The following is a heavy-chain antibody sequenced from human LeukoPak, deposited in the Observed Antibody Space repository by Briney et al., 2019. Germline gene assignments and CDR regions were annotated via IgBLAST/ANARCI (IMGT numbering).Heavy chain of an antibody. V-gene: IGHV1-24*01. CDR3: ATNLATVITPAYY. CDR2: FDPEDGAT. CDR1: GYTLTELS. D-gene: IGHD4-23*01. J-gene: IGHJ4*02. Sequence: ASVTDSCKVSGYTLTELSMHWVRQAPGKGLEWMGGFDPEDGATIFAQKFQGRVTMTEDTSTDTAYMELSSLRSEDTAVYYCATNLATVITPAYYWGQGSLVTVSS.